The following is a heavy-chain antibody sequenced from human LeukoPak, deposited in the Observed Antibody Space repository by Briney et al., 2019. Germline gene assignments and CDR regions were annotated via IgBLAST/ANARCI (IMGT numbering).Heavy chain of an antibody. Sequence: GGSLRLSCAASGFTFSFYWMSWVRQAPGKGLEWVANMNRDGSEINYVDSVRGRFTISRDNSKNTLYLHMNSLRAEDTAVYYCAKERAGYTNPYYFDYWGQGTLVTVSS. V-gene: IGHV3-7*03. J-gene: IGHJ4*02. CDR1: GFTFSFYW. D-gene: IGHD3-16*02. CDR3: AKERAGYTNPYYFDY. CDR2: MNRDGSEI.